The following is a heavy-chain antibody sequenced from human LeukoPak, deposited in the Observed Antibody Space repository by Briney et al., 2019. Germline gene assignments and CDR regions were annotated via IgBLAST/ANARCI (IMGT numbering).Heavy chain of an antibody. J-gene: IGHJ3*02. V-gene: IGHV3-11*04. CDR2: ISSSGSTI. Sequence: GGSLRLSCAASGFTFSDYYMSWIRQAPGKGLEWVSYISSSGSTIYYADSVKGRFTISRDNAKNSLYLQMNSLRAEDTAVYYCARDPSRYSSSWYGDAFDIWGQGTMVTVSS. D-gene: IGHD6-13*01. CDR3: ARDPSRYSSSWYGDAFDI. CDR1: GFTFSDYY.